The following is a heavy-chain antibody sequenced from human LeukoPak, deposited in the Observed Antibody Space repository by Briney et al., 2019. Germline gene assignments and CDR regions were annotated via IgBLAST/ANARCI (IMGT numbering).Heavy chain of an antibody. CDR1: GGSFSGYY. D-gene: IGHD6-13*01. J-gene: IGHJ4*02. CDR2: IYYSGST. V-gene: IGHV4-34*01. CDR3: ARGSSWSHFDY. Sequence: SETLSLTCAVYGGSFSGYYWSWIRQPPGKGLEWIGSIYYSGSTYYNPSLKSRVTISVDTSKNQFSLKLSSVTAADTAVYYCARGSSWSHFDYWGQGTLVTVSS.